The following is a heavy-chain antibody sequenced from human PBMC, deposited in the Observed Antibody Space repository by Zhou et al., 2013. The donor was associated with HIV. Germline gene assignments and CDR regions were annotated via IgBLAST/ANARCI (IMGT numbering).Heavy chain of an antibody. CDR2: ISAYNGNT. Sequence: QVQLVQSGAEVKKPGASVKVSCKASGYTFTSYGISWVRQAPGQGLEWMGWISAYNGNTKYAQKLQDRVTMITDTSTSSAYMELRSLRSDDTAVYYXAERLSFPRLTPDTYYYYGMDVWGHGTTVTVSS. D-gene: IGHD3-16*01. CDR3: AERLSFPRLTPDTYYYYGMDV. V-gene: IGHV1-18*01. J-gene: IGHJ6*02. CDR1: GYTFTSYG.